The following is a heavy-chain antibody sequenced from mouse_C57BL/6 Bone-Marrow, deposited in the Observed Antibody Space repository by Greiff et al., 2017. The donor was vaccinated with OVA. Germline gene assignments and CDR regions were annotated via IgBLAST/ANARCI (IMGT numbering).Heavy chain of an antibody. Sequence: VQLQQSGPELVKPGASVKISCKASGYTFTDYYMNWVKQSHGKSLEWIGDINPNNGGTSYNQKFKGKATLTVDKSSSTAYMELRSLTSEDSAVYYCARWGYGSSYGYFDVWGTGTTVAVTS. V-gene: IGHV1-26*01. CDR2: INPNNGGT. D-gene: IGHD1-1*01. J-gene: IGHJ1*03. CDR1: GYTFTDYY. CDR3: ARWGYGSSYGYFDV.